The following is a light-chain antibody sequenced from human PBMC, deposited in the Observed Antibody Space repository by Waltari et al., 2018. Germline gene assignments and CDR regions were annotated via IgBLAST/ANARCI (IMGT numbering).Light chain of an antibody. CDR2: YDS. V-gene: IGLV3-21*04. Sequence: SYVLTQPPSVSVAPGKTARITCGGNNIGSKSVHWYQQKPGQAPVLVIYYDSDRPSGSPERFSGSNSGNTATLTISRVEAGDEADYYCQVWDSSSLVVFGGGTKLTVL. CDR1: NIGSKS. CDR3: QVWDSSSLVV. J-gene: IGLJ2*01.